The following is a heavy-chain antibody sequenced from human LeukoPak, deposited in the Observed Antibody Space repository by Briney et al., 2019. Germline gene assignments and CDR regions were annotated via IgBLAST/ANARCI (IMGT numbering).Heavy chain of an antibody. D-gene: IGHD3-9*01. Sequence: PGGSLRLSCAASGFTFSRFWMHWVRQAPGKGLEWVSSISSSSSYIYYADSVKGRFTISRDNAKNSLYLQMNSLRAEDTAVYYCARGSLYYDILTGYYSHRDAFDIWGQGTMVTVSS. V-gene: IGHV3-21*01. CDR1: GFTFSRFW. CDR2: ISSSSSYI. J-gene: IGHJ3*02. CDR3: ARGSLYYDILTGYYSHRDAFDI.